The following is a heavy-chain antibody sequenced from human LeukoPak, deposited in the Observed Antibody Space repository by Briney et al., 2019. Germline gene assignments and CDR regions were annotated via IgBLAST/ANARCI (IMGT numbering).Heavy chain of an antibody. D-gene: IGHD3-9*01. J-gene: IGHJ5*02. Sequence: GASLTLSCAASGFTFRNYAMSWVRQAPGKGLEWVSAITGSGGTTWYADSVKGHFTISRDNSKNTLYLQMNSLGAEDTAVYYCTKWGDYDGLTGYHDSDRWGQGTLVTVSS. CDR1: GFTFRNYA. V-gene: IGHV3-23*01. CDR3: TKWGDYDGLTGYHDSDR. CDR2: ITGSGGTT.